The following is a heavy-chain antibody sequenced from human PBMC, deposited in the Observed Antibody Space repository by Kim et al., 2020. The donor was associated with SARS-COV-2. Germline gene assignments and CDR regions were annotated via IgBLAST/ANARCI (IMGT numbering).Heavy chain of an antibody. J-gene: IGHJ4*02. V-gene: IGHV3-33*06. CDR3: AKDSSDDYCDHQLGY. CDR1: GFTFSSYG. D-gene: IGHD4-17*01. CDR2: IWYDGSNK. Sequence: GGSLRLSCAASGFTFSSYGMHWVRQAPGKGLEWVAVIWYDGSNKYYADSVKGRFTISRDNSKNTLYLQMNSLRAEDTAVYYCAKDSSDDYCDHQLGYWGQGTLVTLSS.